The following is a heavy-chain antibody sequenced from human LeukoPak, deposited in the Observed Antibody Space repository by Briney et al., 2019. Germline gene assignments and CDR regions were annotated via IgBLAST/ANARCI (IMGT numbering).Heavy chain of an antibody. J-gene: IGHJ4*02. CDR1: EFIVSINY. CDR2: IYSRGDT. D-gene: IGHD1-26*01. Sequence: GGSLRLSCAASEFIVSINYMTWVRQAPGKGLEWVSLIYSRGDTKYADSVKGRFTISRDNSKNTLYLQMSSLRTEDTAVYYCAKTDSGSYSHFDYWGQGTLVTVSS. CDR3: AKTDSGSYSHFDY. V-gene: IGHV3-66*01.